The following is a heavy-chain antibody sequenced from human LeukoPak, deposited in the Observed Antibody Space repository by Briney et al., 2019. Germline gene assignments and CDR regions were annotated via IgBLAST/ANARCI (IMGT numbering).Heavy chain of an antibody. Sequence: SETLSLTCTVSGGSISSYYWGWIRQPPGKGLEWIGYIYYSGSTNYNPSLKSRVTISVDTSKNQFSLKLSSVTAADTAVYYCAGSVDTAMASMDVWGKGTTVTVSS. CDR2: IYYSGST. D-gene: IGHD5-18*01. CDR1: GGSISSYY. CDR3: AGSVDTAMASMDV. V-gene: IGHV4-59*01. J-gene: IGHJ6*03.